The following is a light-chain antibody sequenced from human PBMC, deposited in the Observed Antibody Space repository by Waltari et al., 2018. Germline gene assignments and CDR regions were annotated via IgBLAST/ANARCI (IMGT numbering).Light chain of an antibody. J-gene: IGKJ2*01. V-gene: IGKV4-1*01. CDR1: QSVLYRLNNKNY. Sequence: DIVMTQSPDSLAVSLGERATINCKASQSVLYRLNNKNYLAWYQQKPGQPPKRLIYWASTRESGVPDRFSGSGSGTDFTLTISSLQAEDVAVYYCQQYYSTPMYTFGQGTKLEIK. CDR2: WAS. CDR3: QQYYSTPMYT.